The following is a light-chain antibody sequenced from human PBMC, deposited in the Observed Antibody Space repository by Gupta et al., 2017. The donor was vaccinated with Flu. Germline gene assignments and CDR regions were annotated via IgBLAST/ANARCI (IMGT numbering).Light chain of an antibody. V-gene: IGLV7-43*01. CDR3: LLYYGGANLWV. CDR1: TAAVTSGYW. J-gene: IGLJ3*02. Sequence: QPVVPPEPSLTVSPGGTVPLTCSSSTAAVTSGYWPNWFQQKPGQAPRELIYSKDKNHSWTPARFSGSLIGGKAALTLSGVQPEDEAEYYWLLYYGGANLWVFGGGTKLTVL. CDR2: SKD.